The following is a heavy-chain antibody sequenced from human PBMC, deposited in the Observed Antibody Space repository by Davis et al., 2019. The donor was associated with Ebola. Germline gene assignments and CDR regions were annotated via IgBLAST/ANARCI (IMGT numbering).Heavy chain of an antibody. CDR1: GGSISSYY. D-gene: IGHD6-13*01. V-gene: IGHV4-4*07. CDR3: ARELRSSWYPYYYYGMDV. CDR2: IYTSGST. Sequence: PSETLSLTCTVSGGSISSYYWSWIRQPAGKGLEWIGRIYTSGSTNYNPSLKSRVTMSVDTSKNQFSLKLSSVTAADTAVYYCARELRSSWYPYYYYGMDVWGQGTTVTVSS. J-gene: IGHJ6*02.